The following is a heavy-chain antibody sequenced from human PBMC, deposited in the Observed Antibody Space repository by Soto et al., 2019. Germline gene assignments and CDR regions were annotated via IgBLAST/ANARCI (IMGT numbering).Heavy chain of an antibody. J-gene: IGHJ6*02. CDR1: GFTFSSYW. CDR2: INSDGSST. Sequence: PGGSLRLSCAASGFTFSSYWMHWVRQAPGKGLVWVSRINSDGSSTSYADSVKGRFTISRDNAKNTLYLQMNSLRAEDTAVYYCARDRRYFDWPRGYYGMDVWGQGTTVTVSS. D-gene: IGHD3-9*01. V-gene: IGHV3-74*01. CDR3: ARDRRYFDWPRGYYGMDV.